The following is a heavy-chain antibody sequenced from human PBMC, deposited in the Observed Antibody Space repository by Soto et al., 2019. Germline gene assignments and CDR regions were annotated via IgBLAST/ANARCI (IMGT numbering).Heavy chain of an antibody. CDR2: ISYHGSDK. V-gene: IGHV3-30*18. CDR3: AKDPLTTTVTTVGY. J-gene: IGHJ4*02. D-gene: IGHD4-17*01. Sequence: QVQLVESGGGVVQPGRSLRLSCAASGFTFSNYGMHWVRQAPGKGLEWVAVISYHGSDKYYADSVKGRFTISRDNSKNTLYLQMDSLRAEDTAVYYCAKDPLTTTVTTVGYWGQGTLVTVSS. CDR1: GFTFSNYG.